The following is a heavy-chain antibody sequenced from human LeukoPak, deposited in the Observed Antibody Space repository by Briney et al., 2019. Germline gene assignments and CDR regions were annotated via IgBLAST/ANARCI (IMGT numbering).Heavy chain of an antibody. CDR1: GGSISSSSYY. D-gene: IGHD6-13*01. CDR3: ARVRAAAGPYYYYYYGMDV. V-gene: IGHV4-39*07. Sequence: PSETLSLTCTVSGGSISSSSYYWSWIRQPPGKGLEWIGEINHSGSTNYNPSLKSRVTISVDTSKNQFSLKLSSVTAADTAVYYCARVRAAAGPYYYYYYGMDVWGQGTTVTVSS. J-gene: IGHJ6*02. CDR2: INHSGST.